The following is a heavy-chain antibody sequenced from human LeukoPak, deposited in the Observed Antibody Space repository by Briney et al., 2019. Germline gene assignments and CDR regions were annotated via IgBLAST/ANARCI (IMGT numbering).Heavy chain of an antibody. CDR3: AILIAVAGPATFY. Sequence: GGSLRLSCAASGFTFSTYAMSWVRQAPGKGLEWVSSLSGGGAATSYADSVKGRFTISRDNSKNTLFLQMNSLRAEDTAVYYCAILIAVAGPATFYWGQGTLVTVSS. CDR2: LSGGGAAT. V-gene: IGHV3-23*01. CDR1: GFTFSTYA. J-gene: IGHJ4*02. D-gene: IGHD6-19*01.